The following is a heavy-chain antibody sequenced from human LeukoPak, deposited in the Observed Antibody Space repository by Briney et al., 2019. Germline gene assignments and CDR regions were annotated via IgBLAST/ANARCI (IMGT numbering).Heavy chain of an antibody. CDR2: ITGSGVGT. CDR3: VKRQSDTSGYFFDY. Sequence: GGSLRLSCAASGFTFSNYEMNWVRQAPGKGLEWVSTITGSGVGTYYTDFVKGRFTISRGNSKNTLYLQMNSLRAEDTAVYYCVKRQSDTSGYFFDYWGQGTLVTVSS. J-gene: IGHJ4*02. CDR1: GFTFSNYE. D-gene: IGHD3-22*01. V-gene: IGHV3-23*01.